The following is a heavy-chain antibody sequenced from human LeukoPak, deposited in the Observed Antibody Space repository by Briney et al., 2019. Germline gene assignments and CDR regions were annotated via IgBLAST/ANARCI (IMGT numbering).Heavy chain of an antibody. J-gene: IGHJ4*02. V-gene: IGHV3-23*01. CDR1: GFTFSSYA. CDR2: ISGSGGST. CDR3: AKDPRRSWGYYDSGYY. D-gene: IGHD3-22*01. Sequence: PGGSLRLSCAASGFTFSSYAMSWVRQAPGKGLEWVSAISGSGGSTYYADSVKGRFTISRDNSKNTLYLQMNSLRAEDTAVYYCAKDPRRSWGYYDSGYYWGQGTLVTVSS.